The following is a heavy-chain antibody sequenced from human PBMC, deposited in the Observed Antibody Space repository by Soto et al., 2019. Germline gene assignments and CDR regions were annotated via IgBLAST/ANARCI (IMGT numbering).Heavy chain of an antibody. D-gene: IGHD5-18*01. V-gene: IGHV1-3*01. CDR3: AVDTAMVFWFADGMDV. Sequence: ASVKVSCKASGYTFTSYAMHWVRQAPGQRLEWMGWINAGNGNTKYSQKFQGRVTITRDTSASTAYMELSSLRSEDTAVYYCAVDTAMVFWFADGMDVWGQGTTVTVSS. CDR1: GYTFTSYA. J-gene: IGHJ6*02. CDR2: INAGNGNT.